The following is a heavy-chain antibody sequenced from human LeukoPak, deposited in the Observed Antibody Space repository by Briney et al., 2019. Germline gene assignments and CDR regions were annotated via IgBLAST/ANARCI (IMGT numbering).Heavy chain of an antibody. J-gene: IGHJ4*02. Sequence: AGGSLRLSCAASEFTFNTYAMSWVRQAPGKGLEWVSTISGSGGSTYYADSVKGRFTISRDNSNNTLYLQMNSLRAEDTAVYYCAKDITLITVDYWGQGTLVTVSS. CDR3: AKDITLITVDY. CDR2: ISGSGGST. D-gene: IGHD3-22*01. CDR1: EFTFNTYA. V-gene: IGHV3-23*01.